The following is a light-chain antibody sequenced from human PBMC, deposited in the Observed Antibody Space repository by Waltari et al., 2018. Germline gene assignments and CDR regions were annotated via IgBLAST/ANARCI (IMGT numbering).Light chain of an antibody. V-gene: IGLV1-44*01. CDR3: AAWDDILREGL. CDR1: DSNLGSRP. CDR2: GNN. J-gene: IGLJ2*01. Sequence: QSVLTQPPSVSGTPGQRVPLSCAGRDSNLGSRPVSWYQQLPGTAPRLVVYGNNYLPSGVQDRFAASKSGTAASLAISGLHSEDEADYYCAAWDDILREGLFGGGTKLTVL.